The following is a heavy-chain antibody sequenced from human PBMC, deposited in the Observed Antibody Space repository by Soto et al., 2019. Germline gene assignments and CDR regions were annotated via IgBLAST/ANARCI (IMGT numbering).Heavy chain of an antibody. CDR1: GGSFSGYY. CDR2: INHSGST. Sequence: QVQLQQWGAGLLKPSETLSLTCAVYGGSFSGYYWSWIRQPPGKGLEWIGEINHSGSTNYNPSLKSRVTISVDTSKNQFSLKLSSVTAADTAVYYCARGGYSYGPSLGDCYFDLWGRGTLVTVSS. V-gene: IGHV4-34*01. CDR3: ARGGYSYGPSLGDCYFDL. D-gene: IGHD5-18*01. J-gene: IGHJ2*01.